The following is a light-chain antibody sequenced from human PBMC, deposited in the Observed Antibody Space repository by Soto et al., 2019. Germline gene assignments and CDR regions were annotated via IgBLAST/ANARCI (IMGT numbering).Light chain of an antibody. CDR1: EDVSSK. CDR3: LQYDTWPPGT. J-gene: IGKJ1*01. V-gene: IGKV3-15*01. CDR2: DAS. Sequence: IFMTQSPATLSLSPGGRATLSCRASEDVSSKLAWYQQKPGLPPRLVIYDASTRATGIPGRFSGSGSGKGFTLTISGLQSEDFAIYYCLQYDTWPPGTFGQGTKVEI.